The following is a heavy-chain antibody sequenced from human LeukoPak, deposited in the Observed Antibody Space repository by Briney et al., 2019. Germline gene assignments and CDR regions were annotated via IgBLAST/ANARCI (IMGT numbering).Heavy chain of an antibody. D-gene: IGHD6-19*01. CDR2: IKRIIDGGTT. CDR1: GFTFSNTW. V-gene: IGHV3-15*01. J-gene: IGHJ4*02. Sequence: GGSLRLSCAASGFTFSNTWMNWVRQAPGKGLEWVGRIKRIIDGGTTDYAAPVKGRFTVSRDDSKNTLYLQMNSLKTEDTAVYYCTTVNRGWYRDYWGQGTLVTVSS. CDR3: TTVNRGWYRDY.